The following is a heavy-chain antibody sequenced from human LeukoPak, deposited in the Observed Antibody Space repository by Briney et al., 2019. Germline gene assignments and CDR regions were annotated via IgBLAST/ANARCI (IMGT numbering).Heavy chain of an antibody. CDR3: ARKGVAQSPFDY. V-gene: IGHV1-69*01. D-gene: IGHD2-21*01. CDR1: GGTFISYA. Sequence: ASVKVSCKASGGTFISYAISWVRQAPGQGLEWMGGIIPIFGTANYAQKFQGRVTITGDESTSTAYMELSSLRSEDTAVYYCARKGVAQSPFDYWGQGTLVTVSS. J-gene: IGHJ4*02. CDR2: IIPIFGTA.